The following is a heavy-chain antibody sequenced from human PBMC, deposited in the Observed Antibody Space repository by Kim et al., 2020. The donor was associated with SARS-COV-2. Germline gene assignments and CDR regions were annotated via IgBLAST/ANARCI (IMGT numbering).Heavy chain of an antibody. Sequence: GGSLRLSCAASGFTFSGYTMNWVRQAPGKGLEWVSSISSTSSYIYYADSVKGRFTISRDNAKNSLYLQMNSLRAEDTALYYCAKSGGVTVLRSNWFDPWGQGTLVTVSS. J-gene: IGHJ5*02. D-gene: IGHD2-21*02. CDR2: ISSTSSYI. CDR3: AKSGGVTVLRSNWFDP. V-gene: IGHV3-21*01. CDR1: GFTFSGYT.